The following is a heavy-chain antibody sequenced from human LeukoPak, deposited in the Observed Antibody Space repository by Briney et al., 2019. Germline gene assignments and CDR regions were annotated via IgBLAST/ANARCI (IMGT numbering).Heavy chain of an antibody. D-gene: IGHD2-2*01. CDR1: GVTFSSSG. V-gene: IGHV3-23*01. J-gene: IGHJ4*02. Sequence: GGSLRLSCAASGVTFSSSGMSWVRQAPGKGLEWVSGISGSGGSTYYADSVKGRVTISRDNSKNTLFLQMNSLRADDTAVYFCARGNCSSTTCSLGYWGQGTLVTVSS. CDR2: ISGSGGST. CDR3: ARGNCSSTTCSLGY.